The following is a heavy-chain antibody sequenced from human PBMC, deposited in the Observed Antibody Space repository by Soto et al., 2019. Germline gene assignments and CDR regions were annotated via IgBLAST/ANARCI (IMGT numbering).Heavy chain of an antibody. CDR1: GGSFSCYY. CDR3: ARVSGDYGDYVYDY. CDR2: INHSGST. Sequence: SETLSLTCAVYGGSFSCYYWSWIRQPPGKGLEWIGEINHSGSTNYNPSLKSRVTISVDTSKNQFSLKLSSVTAADTAVYYCARVSGDYGDYVYDYWGQGTLVTVSS. D-gene: IGHD4-17*01. V-gene: IGHV4-34*01. J-gene: IGHJ4*02.